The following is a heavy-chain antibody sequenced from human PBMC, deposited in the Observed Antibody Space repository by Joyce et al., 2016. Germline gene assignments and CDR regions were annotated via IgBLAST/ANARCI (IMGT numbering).Heavy chain of an antibody. CDR1: GFTFSSYW. CDR3: ARESSFYQDFFQH. CDR2: INAGGSPT. V-gene: IGHV3-74*01. D-gene: IGHD6-19*01. J-gene: IGHJ1*01. Sequence: EVLLVESGGGLVQPGGSLRLSCAASGFTFSSYWMHWLRQAPGKGLEWVSRINAGGSPTNYADSVKGRFTISRDNAKNTVYLQLNSLRPEDTAVYYCARESSFYQDFFQHWGQGTLVTVSS.